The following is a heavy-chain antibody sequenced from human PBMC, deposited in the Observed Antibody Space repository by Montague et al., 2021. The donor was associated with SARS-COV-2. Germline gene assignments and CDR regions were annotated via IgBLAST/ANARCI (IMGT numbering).Heavy chain of an antibody. CDR1: GASFSGYH. V-gene: IGHV4-34*01. CDR2: VIHRGKT. Sequence: SETLSLTCAVYGASFSGYHWSWFRHPPARRLVWIVVVIHRGKTSYNPSLHSRLTMLVDTYTKQVSLRLSSVTTAATAVYFCATGSHIYETRGLRTGWFDPWGQGTLVTVSS. J-gene: IGHJ5*02. CDR3: ATGSHIYETRGLRTGWFDP. D-gene: IGHD7-27*01.